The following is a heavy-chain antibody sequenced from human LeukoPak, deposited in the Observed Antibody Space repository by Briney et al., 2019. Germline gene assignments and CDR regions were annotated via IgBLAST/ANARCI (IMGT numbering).Heavy chain of an antibody. Sequence: PGGSLRLSCVASGITFSNYGMHWVRQAPGKGLGWVAGIWYDGSNKNYVDSVKGRFTISRDNTKDSLYLQMNSLRVEDTAVFYCARDQYDTWSRRGNFDSWGQGTLVIVSS. CDR2: IWYDGSNK. V-gene: IGHV3-33*01. J-gene: IGHJ4*02. CDR3: ARDQYDTWSRRGNFDS. CDR1: GITFSNYG. D-gene: IGHD3-3*01.